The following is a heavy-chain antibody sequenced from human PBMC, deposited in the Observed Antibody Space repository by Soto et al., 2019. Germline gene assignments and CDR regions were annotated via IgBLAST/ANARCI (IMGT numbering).Heavy chain of an antibody. D-gene: IGHD3-10*01. CDR1: GFTFSSYS. V-gene: IGHV3-48*01. Sequence: GGSLRLSCAASGFTFSSYSMNWVRQAPGKGLEWVSYISSSSSTIYYADSVKGRFTISRDNAKNSLYLQMNSLRTEDTAVYYCARDRDGSGSRNDAFDIWGQGTMVTVSS. J-gene: IGHJ3*02. CDR2: ISSSSSTI. CDR3: ARDRDGSGSRNDAFDI.